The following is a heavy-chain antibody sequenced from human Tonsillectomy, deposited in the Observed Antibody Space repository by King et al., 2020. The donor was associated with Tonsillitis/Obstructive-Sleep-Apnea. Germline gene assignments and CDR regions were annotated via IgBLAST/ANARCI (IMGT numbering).Heavy chain of an antibody. CDR3: ARGGTITGSKVKFDF. Sequence: VQLVESGGGLVKPGGSLRLSCAASGFTFSSYSMNWVRQAPGKGLEWVSSIRSSSSYIYYAGSVKGRFTISRDNAKNSLYLQMNSLRAEDTAVYYCARGGTITGSKVKFDFWGQGTLVTVSS. J-gene: IGHJ4*02. CDR2: IRSSSSYI. V-gene: IGHV3-21*01. D-gene: IGHD1-20*01. CDR1: GFTFSSYS.